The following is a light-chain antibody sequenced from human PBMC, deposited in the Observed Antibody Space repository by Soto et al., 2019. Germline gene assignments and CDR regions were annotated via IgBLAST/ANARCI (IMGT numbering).Light chain of an antibody. Sequence: EVVMTQSPATLSASPGERVTRSCRASRSVSGNLAWYQQKPGQAPRLLIYGASTRATGTPARFSGSGSGTDFTLTITSLQSEDFVLYYCQQYNDWPLATFGPGTTVDIK. J-gene: IGKJ3*01. CDR1: RSVSGN. CDR3: QQYNDWPLAT. CDR2: GAS. V-gene: IGKV3D-15*01.